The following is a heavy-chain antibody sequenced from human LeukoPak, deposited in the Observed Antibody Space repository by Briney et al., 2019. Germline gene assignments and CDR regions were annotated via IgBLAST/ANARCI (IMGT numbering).Heavy chain of an antibody. V-gene: IGHV4-59*11. Sequence: SETLSLTCTVSGGPISSHYWSWIRQPPGKGLEWIGYIYYSGSTHYNPSLRSRVTISVDSSKDQISLKLSSVTAADTAVYYCARGSGGSIDSWGQGTLVTVSS. CDR2: IYYSGST. CDR1: GGPISSHY. CDR3: ARGSGGSIDS. J-gene: IGHJ4*02. D-gene: IGHD3-16*01.